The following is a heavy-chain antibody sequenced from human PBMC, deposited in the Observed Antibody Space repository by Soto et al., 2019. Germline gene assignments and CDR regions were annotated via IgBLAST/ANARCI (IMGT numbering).Heavy chain of an antibody. D-gene: IGHD6-19*01. CDR2: ISGSGGST. CDR1: GFTFSSYA. CDR3: AKDSDVYSGSGWLVGVPRVFDY. J-gene: IGHJ4*02. V-gene: IGHV3-23*01. Sequence: GGSLRLSCAASGFTFSSYAMSWVRQAPGKGLEWVSAISGSGGSTYYADSVKGRFTISRDNSKNTLYLQMNSLRAEDTAVYYCAKDSDVYSGSGWLVGVPRVFDYWGQGTLVTVSS.